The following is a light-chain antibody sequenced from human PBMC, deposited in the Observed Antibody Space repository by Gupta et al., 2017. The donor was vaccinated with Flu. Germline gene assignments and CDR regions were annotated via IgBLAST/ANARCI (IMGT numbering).Light chain of an antibody. Sequence: SSNIGTNDVHWYQQDPGTATKLLIYDNEERPSGVPVRFPGSKSGSAASPAITGLQSEDEADYDCSAWDDSLNGHYVFGTGTEVTVL. J-gene: IGLJ1*01. V-gene: IGLV1-44*01. CDR1: SSNIGTND. CDR2: DNE. CDR3: SAWDDSLNGHYV.